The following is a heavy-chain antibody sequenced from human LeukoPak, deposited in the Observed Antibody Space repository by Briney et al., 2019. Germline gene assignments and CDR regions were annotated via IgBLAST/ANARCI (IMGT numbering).Heavy chain of an antibody. CDR3: VRLRRNSDRSGYYYYYNY. CDR1: GFKFDDYG. Sequence: GGSLRLSCAASGFKFDDYGMSWVRQAPGKGLEWVSSINPTSTSIYYADAVKGRFIISRDNAKSSLFLQMNSLRAEDTALYYCVRLRRNSDRSGYYYYYNYWGQGILVTVSS. D-gene: IGHD3-22*01. J-gene: IGHJ4*02. CDR2: INPTSTSI. V-gene: IGHV3-21*01.